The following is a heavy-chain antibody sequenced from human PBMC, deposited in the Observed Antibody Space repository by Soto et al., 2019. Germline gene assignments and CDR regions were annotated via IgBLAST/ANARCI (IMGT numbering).Heavy chain of an antibody. Sequence: GGSLRLSCAASGFTFSDYYMSWIRQAPGKGLECVSYISSSGSTIYYADSVKGRFTISRDNAKNSLYLQMNSLRAEDTAVYYCARDNGCGYQLLCVGYYYGMDVWGQGTTVTVSS. V-gene: IGHV3-11*01. D-gene: IGHD2-2*01. CDR2: ISSSGSTI. CDR3: ARDNGCGYQLLCVGYYYGMDV. CDR1: GFTFSDYY. J-gene: IGHJ6*02.